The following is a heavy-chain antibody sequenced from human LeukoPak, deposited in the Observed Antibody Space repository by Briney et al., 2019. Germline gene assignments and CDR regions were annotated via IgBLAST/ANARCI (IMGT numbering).Heavy chain of an antibody. D-gene: IGHD2-2*01. CDR2: VTSQAYGGRI. CDR1: GFNFGAYA. J-gene: IGHJ5*02. V-gene: IGHV3-49*04. Sequence: GGSLRLSCTASGFNFGAYAMSWVRQAPGTGQAWVGFVTSQAYGGRIEYAASVRGRFTISRDDSKSTAYLQMNSLKTEDTAVYFCTRNGRGCSSTSCYAGRFDPWGQGTQVTVSS. CDR3: TRNGRGCSSTSCYAGRFDP.